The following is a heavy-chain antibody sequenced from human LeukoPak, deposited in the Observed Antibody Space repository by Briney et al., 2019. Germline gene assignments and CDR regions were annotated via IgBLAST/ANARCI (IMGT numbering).Heavy chain of an antibody. CDR2: ISGSGST. V-gene: IGHV3-23*01. D-gene: IGHD6-13*01. Sequence: GGSLRLSCAASGFTFRRYAMTWVRQAPGKGLEWVSAISGSGSTYYADSMKGRFTISRDNSKNTLYLQMNSLRAEDTAVYYCAKGGIAAAGTSFYFGYWGQGTLVTVSS. CDR1: GFTFRRYA. J-gene: IGHJ4*02. CDR3: AKGGIAAAGTSFYFGY.